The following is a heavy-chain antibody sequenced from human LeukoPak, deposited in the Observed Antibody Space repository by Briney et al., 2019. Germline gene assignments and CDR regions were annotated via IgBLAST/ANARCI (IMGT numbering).Heavy chain of an antibody. CDR3: ARDHQLYGPGREGFDP. V-gene: IGHV3-21*01. CDR2: ISSSSRYI. CDR1: GFTFSSYS. D-gene: IGHD4-17*01. Sequence: GGTLRPSCAASGFTFSSYSMNWVRQSPGNGLEGGSSISSSSRYIYYADSVKARVTISRDNAKNSLYLHMNRLRAQDTTVYYCARDHQLYGPGREGFDPWGQGTLVTVSS. J-gene: IGHJ5*02.